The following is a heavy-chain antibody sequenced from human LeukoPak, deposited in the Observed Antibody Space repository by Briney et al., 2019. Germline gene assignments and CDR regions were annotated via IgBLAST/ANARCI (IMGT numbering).Heavy chain of an antibody. Sequence: ASVKVSCKASGYTFTGYYMHWVRQAPGQGLEWMGWINPHSGGTNYAQKFQGRVTMTRDTSISTAYMELSGLRSDDTAVYYCARDARLISAAGRWFDPWGQGTLVTVSS. D-gene: IGHD6-13*01. CDR2: INPHSGGT. CDR3: ARDARLISAAGRWFDP. CDR1: GYTFTGYY. V-gene: IGHV1-2*02. J-gene: IGHJ5*02.